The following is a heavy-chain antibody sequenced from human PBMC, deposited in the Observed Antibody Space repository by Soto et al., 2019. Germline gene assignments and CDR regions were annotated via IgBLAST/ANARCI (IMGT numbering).Heavy chain of an antibody. J-gene: IGHJ4*02. CDR1: GLAFSNAW. Sequence: EVLLVESGGDLVTPGGSVRLSCAASGLAFSNAWMSWVRQAPGKGLEWVGRIMSKTDGGTTDYDAPVKDRFIMSRDDSKNTLYLQINSLKTEDTAVYYCAAGTGRTGYDYWGQGTLVTVAS. CDR2: IMSKTDGGTT. D-gene: IGHD2-2*01. V-gene: IGHV3-15*01. CDR3: AAGTGRTGYDY.